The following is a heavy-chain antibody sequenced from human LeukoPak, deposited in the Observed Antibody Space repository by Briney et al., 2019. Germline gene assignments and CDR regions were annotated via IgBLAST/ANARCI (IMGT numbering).Heavy chain of an antibody. V-gene: IGHV3-30*04. CDR3: ARDGTDYGGDY. CDR1: GFTFSGYA. CDR2: ISYDGSNK. Sequence: GRSLRLSCAASGFTFSGYAMHWVRQAPGKRLEWVAVISYDGSNKYYADSVKGRFTISRDNSKNTLYLQMNSLRAEDTAVYYCARDGTDYGGDYWGQGTLVTVSS. D-gene: IGHD4-17*01. J-gene: IGHJ4*02.